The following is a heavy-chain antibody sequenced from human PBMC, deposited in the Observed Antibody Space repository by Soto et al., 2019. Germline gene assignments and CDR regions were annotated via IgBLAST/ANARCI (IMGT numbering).Heavy chain of an antibody. CDR1: GFTFSSYA. V-gene: IGHV3-64*01. Sequence: GGSLRLSCAASGFTFSSYAMHWVRQAPGKGLEYVSAISSNGGSTYYANSVKGRFTISRDNSKNTLYLQMGSLRAEDMAVYYCARGPGYYFDYWGQGTLVTVPQ. CDR3: ARGPGYYFDY. CDR2: ISSNGGST. J-gene: IGHJ4*02.